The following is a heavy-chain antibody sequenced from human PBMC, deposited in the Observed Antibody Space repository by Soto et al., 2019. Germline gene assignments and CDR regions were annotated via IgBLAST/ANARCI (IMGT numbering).Heavy chain of an antibody. CDR2: INPNSGGT. CDR3: ARAPTYSSSWSTLVYYYYYGMDV. D-gene: IGHD6-13*01. J-gene: IGHJ6*02. Sequence: GASVTVSCKASGYTFTVYYMHWVRQAPGQGLEWMGWINPNSGGTNYAQKFQGWVTMTRDTSISTAYMELSRLRSDDTAVYYCARAPTYSSSWSTLVYYYYYGMDVWGQGTTVTVSS. V-gene: IGHV1-2*04. CDR1: GYTFTVYY.